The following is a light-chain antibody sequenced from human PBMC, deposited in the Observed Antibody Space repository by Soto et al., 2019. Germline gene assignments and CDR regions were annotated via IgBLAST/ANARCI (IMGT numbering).Light chain of an antibody. CDR2: EGS. CDR3: CSYAGSRV. CDR1: SSDVGSYNL. J-gene: IGLJ3*02. V-gene: IGLV2-23*01. Sequence: QSALTQPASVSGSPGQSITISSTGTSSDVGSYNLVSWYQQHPGKAPKLMIYEGSKRPSGVSNRFSGSKSGNTASLTISGLQAEDEADYYCCSYAGSRVFGGGTMLTVL.